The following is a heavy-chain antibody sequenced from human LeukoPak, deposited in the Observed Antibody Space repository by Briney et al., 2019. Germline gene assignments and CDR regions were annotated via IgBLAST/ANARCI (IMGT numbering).Heavy chain of an antibody. CDR2: IYTSGST. D-gene: IGHD6-19*01. CDR3: ARRRGYSSGWSNPLDY. V-gene: IGHV4-4*07. Sequence: SETLSLTCTVSGGSISSYYWSWIRQPAGKGLEWIGRIYTSGSTNYNPSLKSRVTMSVDTSKNQFSLKLSSVTAADTAVYYCARRRGYSSGWSNPLDYWGQGTLVTVSS. J-gene: IGHJ4*02. CDR1: GGSISSYY.